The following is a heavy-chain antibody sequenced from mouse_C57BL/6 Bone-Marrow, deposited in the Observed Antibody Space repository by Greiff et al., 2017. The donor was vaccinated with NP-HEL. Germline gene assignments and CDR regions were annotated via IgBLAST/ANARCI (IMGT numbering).Heavy chain of an antibody. CDR1: GFTFSSYA. D-gene: IGHD4-1*01. Sequence: EVQLVESGEGLVEPGGSLKLSCAASGFTFSSYAMSWVRQTPEKRLEWVAYISSGGDYIYYADTVKGRFTISRDNARNPLYLQMSSLKSEDTAMYYCTRDPSTGTPFDYWGQGTTLTVSS. CDR3: TRDPSTGTPFDY. J-gene: IGHJ2*01. CDR2: ISSGGDYI. V-gene: IGHV5-9-1*02.